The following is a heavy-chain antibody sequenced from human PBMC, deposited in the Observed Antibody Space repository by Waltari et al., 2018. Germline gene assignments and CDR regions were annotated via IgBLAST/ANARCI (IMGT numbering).Heavy chain of an antibody. J-gene: IGHJ5*02. CDR3: VRDGWDVRGHPQFGP. CDR1: GYTFNDYG. CDR2: ISTYNGAT. V-gene: IGHV1-18*01. D-gene: IGHD1-26*01. Sequence: QIHLVQSGPEMKNAGASVKVSCKASGYTFNDYGITWLRQAPGHGLEWVGWISTYNGATHYAQKFLQGRVTMSTDKSTNTAYLDLKNLRPDDTAVYYCVRDGWDVRGHPQFGPWGQGTLVTVSS.